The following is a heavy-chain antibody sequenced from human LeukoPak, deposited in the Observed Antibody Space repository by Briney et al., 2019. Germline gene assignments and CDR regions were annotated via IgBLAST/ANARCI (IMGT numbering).Heavy chain of an antibody. D-gene: IGHD5-24*01. V-gene: IGHV3-48*02. CDR3: ARASFQRWLQLGGD. CDR2: ISSSSSTI. CDR1: GFNVSNNY. J-gene: IGHJ4*02. Sequence: GGSLRLSCAASGFNVSNNYMTWVRQAPGKGLEWVSYISSSSSTIYYADSVKGRFTISRDNAKNSLYLQMNSLRDEDTAVYYCARASFQRWLQLGGDWGQGALVTVSS.